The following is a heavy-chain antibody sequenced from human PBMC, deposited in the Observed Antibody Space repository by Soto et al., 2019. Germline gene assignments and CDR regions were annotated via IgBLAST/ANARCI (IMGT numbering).Heavy chain of an antibody. CDR2: MTAGGGST. CDR1: GFSFSSYA. V-gene: IGHV3-23*01. Sequence: GGSLRLSCTASGFSFSSYAMSWVRQAPGKGPEWVSSMTAGGGSTYHADSVKGRFTISRDNSKNTLYLQMNSLRAEDTAVYYCAKDCYGSGTDYFYGMDVRGQGTTVTVS. D-gene: IGHD3-10*01. J-gene: IGHJ6*02. CDR3: AKDCYGSGTDYFYGMDV.